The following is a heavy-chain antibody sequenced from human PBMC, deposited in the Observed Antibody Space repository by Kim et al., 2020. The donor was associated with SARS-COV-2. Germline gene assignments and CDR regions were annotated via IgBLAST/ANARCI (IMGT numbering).Heavy chain of an antibody. V-gene: IGHV4-39*01. CDR3: ARTYSYGSGTYLF. CDR2: IYYSGNT. D-gene: IGHD3-10*01. J-gene: IGHJ4*02. CDR1: GGSISSSSYY. Sequence: SETLSLTCTVSGGSISSSSYYWGWIRQPPGKGLEWIGSIYYSGNTYYNPSLKSRVTISVDTSKNQFSLKVTSVTAADTAVYYCARTYSYGSGTYLFWGPGTLVTVSS.